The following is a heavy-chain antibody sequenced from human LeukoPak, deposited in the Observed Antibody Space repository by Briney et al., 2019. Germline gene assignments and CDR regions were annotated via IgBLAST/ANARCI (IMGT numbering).Heavy chain of an antibody. CDR2: IYTSGST. J-gene: IGHJ4*02. Sequence: SETLSLTCTVSGGSISSGSYYWSWIRQPAGKGLEWIGRIYTSGSTNYNPSLKSRVTISVDTSKNQFSLKLSSVTAADTAVYYCARGMGLFDYWGQGTLVTVSS. D-gene: IGHD2-8*01. V-gene: IGHV4-61*02. CDR3: ARGMGLFDY. CDR1: GGSISSGSYY.